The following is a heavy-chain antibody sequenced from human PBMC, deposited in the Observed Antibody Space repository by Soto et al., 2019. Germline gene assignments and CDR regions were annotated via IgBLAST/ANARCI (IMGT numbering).Heavy chain of an antibody. CDR1: GGSISSGGYY. D-gene: IGHD3-22*01. J-gene: IGHJ4*02. V-gene: IGHV4-31*03. CDR3: ARGRPNYYDSSGYSLEFDY. Sequence: SETLSLTCTVSGGSISSGGYYWSWIRQHPGKGLEWIGYIYYSGSTYYNPSLKSRVTISVDTSKNQFSLKLSSVTAADTAVYYCARGRPNYYDSSGYSLEFDYWGQGTLVTVSS. CDR2: IYYSGST.